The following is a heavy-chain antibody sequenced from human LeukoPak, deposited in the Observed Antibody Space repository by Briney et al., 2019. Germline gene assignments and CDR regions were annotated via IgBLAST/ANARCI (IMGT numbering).Heavy chain of an antibody. V-gene: IGHV3-23*01. CDR1: GFTYSNYA. Sequence: GGSLRLSCTASGFTYSNYAMNWVRQAPGKGLEWVSVISGSGRSTYYADSVKGRFTISRDKSKNTLYLQMNSLRAEDTAIYYCAQTVVNSGTNTPFDSWGQGTLVNVSS. J-gene: IGHJ4*02. D-gene: IGHD1-26*01. CDR2: ISGSGRST. CDR3: AQTVVNSGTNTPFDS.